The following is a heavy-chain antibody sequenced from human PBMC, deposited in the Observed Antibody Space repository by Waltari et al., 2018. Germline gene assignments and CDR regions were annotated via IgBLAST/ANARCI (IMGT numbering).Heavy chain of an antibody. CDR2: ISGSGGST. CDR3: ALNLRCLEWPHKVLFDY. J-gene: IGHJ4*02. D-gene: IGHD3-3*01. Sequence: EVQLVESGGGLVQPGGSLRLSCAASGFTFSSYDMSWVRQAPGKGLEWVSAISGSGGSTYYADSVKGRFTISRDNSKNTLYLQMNSLRADDTAVYYCALNLRCLEWPHKVLFDYWGQGTLVTVSS. CDR1: GFTFSSYD. V-gene: IGHV3-23*04.